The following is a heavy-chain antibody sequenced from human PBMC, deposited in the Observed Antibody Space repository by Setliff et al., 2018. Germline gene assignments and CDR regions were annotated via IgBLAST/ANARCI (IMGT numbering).Heavy chain of an antibody. Sequence: SETLSLTCTVSGASVSGNSYYWGWIRQPPGKGLEWIASTYYSGNTYYNPSLKSRVTISVDTSKKQFSLKLTSVTAADTAVYYCARAPRYFDPTGSYFDFWGQGTLVTVSS. V-gene: IGHV4-39*07. CDR1: GASVSGNSYY. CDR3: ARAPRYFDPTGSYFDF. J-gene: IGHJ4*02. CDR2: TYYSGNT. D-gene: IGHD3-22*01.